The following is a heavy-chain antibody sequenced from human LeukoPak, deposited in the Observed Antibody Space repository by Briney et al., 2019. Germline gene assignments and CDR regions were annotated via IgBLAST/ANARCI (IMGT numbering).Heavy chain of an antibody. D-gene: IGHD6-25*01. J-gene: IGHJ4*02. V-gene: IGHV4-4*02. CDR1: GDSLNTNNW. CDR2: IYHSGTT. Sequence: PSGTLSLTCAVSGDSLNTNNWWSGVRQPPGKGLEWIGEIYHSGTTKYNPSPMSRVTMSTDKSQNEFSLKLSSVTAADTAVYYCVREAGTRSGWPFFDSWGQGTLVTVSP. CDR3: VREAGTRSGWPFFDS.